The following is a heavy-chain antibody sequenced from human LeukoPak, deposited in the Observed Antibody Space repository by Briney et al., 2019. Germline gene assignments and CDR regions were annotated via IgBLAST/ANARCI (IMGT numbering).Heavy chain of an antibody. D-gene: IGHD6-19*01. CDR1: GGSFSGYY. V-gene: IGHV4-34*01. CDR2: INHSGST. CDR3: ARSGSSGWYGYYYYYMDV. Sequence: SETLSLTCAVYGGSFSGYYWSWIRQPPGKGLEWIGEINHSGSTNYNPSLKSRVTISVDTSKNQFSLKLSSVTAADTAVYYCARSGSSGWYGYYYYYMDVWGKGTAVTVSS. J-gene: IGHJ6*03.